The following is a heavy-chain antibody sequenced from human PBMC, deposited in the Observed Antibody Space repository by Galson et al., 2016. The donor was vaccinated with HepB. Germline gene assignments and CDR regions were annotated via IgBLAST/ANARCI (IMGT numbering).Heavy chain of an antibody. Sequence: SLRLSCAASGFNFTNAWMRWVRQAPGKGLEWVARIKSKSFGASIDYAAPVKGRFTISRDDSENTSHLQMNSLKPEDTAVYYCTTALVPEDYFDSWGQGTLVTVSS. CDR1: GFNFTNAW. CDR2: IKSKSFGASI. J-gene: IGHJ4*02. V-gene: IGHV3-15*01. D-gene: IGHD1-14*01. CDR3: TTALVPEDYFDS.